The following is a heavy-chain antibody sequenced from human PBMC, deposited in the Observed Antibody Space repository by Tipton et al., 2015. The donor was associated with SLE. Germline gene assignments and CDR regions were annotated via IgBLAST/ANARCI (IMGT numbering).Heavy chain of an antibody. J-gene: IGHJ1*01. CDR2: ISHGGIT. CDR1: GGSFSGYY. Sequence: TLSLTCAVYGGSFSGYYWTWIRQPPGKGLEWIGEISHGGITNYDPSLKSRVTISVDTSKNQFSLKLSSVTAADTAVYYCAMDYGDLAEYFQHWGQGTLVTVSS. CDR3: AMDYGDLAEYFQH. D-gene: IGHD4-17*01. V-gene: IGHV4-34*01.